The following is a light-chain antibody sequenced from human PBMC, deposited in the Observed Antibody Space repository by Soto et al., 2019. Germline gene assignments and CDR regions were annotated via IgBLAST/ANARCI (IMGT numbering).Light chain of an antibody. Sequence: QSALTQPTSASGSPGQSVTISCTGTSSDVGGYNYVSWYQQHPGKAPKVMIYEVNKRPSGVPDRFSGSKSGNTASLTVSGLQAVDEADYYCKSYTGINNWVFGGGTQLTVL. CDR3: KSYTGINNWV. J-gene: IGLJ3*02. CDR1: SSDVGGYNY. CDR2: EVN. V-gene: IGLV2-8*01.